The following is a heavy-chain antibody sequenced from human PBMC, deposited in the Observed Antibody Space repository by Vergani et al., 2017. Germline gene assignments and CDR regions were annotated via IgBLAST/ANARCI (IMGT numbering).Heavy chain of an antibody. CDR3: ARGPTHGCSGGGCRFDY. J-gene: IGHJ4*02. Sequence: QVQLQQGGSGLLEPSETLSLTCTVLGGPFTGFYWTWIRQSPRMGLEWIGDVTHSGRTNFNPSLGGRLSISVDTSKKQFSLMLHSVTAADTGVYYCARGPTHGCSGGGCRFDYWARDPWSPSPQ. CDR2: VTHSGRT. D-gene: IGHD2-15*01. V-gene: IGHV4-34*01. CDR1: GGPFTGFY.